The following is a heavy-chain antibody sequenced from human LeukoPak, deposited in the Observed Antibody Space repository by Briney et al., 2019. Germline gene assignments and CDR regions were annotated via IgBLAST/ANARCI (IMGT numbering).Heavy chain of an antibody. D-gene: IGHD3-9*01. CDR2: IYTSGST. J-gene: IGHJ4*02. CDR1: GGSISSGSYY. V-gene: IGHV4-61*02. Sequence: SSETLSLTCTVSGGSISSGSYYWSWIRQPAGKGLEWIGRIYTSGSTNYNPSLKSRVTISVDTSKNQFSLKLSSATAADTAVYYCASGLRYFDLYYWGQGTLVTVSS. CDR3: ASGLRYFDLYY.